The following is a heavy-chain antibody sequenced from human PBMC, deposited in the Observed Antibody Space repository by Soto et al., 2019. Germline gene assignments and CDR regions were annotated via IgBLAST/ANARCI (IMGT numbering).Heavy chain of an antibody. CDR3: ARHNPSSGWYEADY. V-gene: IGHV4-39*01. CDR2: IYYSGST. D-gene: IGHD6-19*01. Sequence: QLQLQESGPGLVKPSETLSLTCTVSGGSISSSSYYWGWIRQPPGKGLEWIGSIYYSGSTYYNPSLKSRVTISVETSKNQFSLKLSSVTAADTAVYYCARHNPSSGWYEADYWGQGTLVTVSS. CDR1: GGSISSSSYY. J-gene: IGHJ4*02.